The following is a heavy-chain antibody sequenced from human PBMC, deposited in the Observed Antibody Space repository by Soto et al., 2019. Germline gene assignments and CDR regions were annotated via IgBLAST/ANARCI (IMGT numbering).Heavy chain of an antibody. D-gene: IGHD3-22*01. CDR2: IIPIFGTA. CDR3: ARVRYYDSSGYYYFDY. Sequence: QVQLVQSGAEVKKPGSSVKVSCKASGGSFSSYAISWVRQAAGQGLEWMGGIIPIFGTANYAQKFQGRVTITADESTSTAYMELSSLRSEDTAVHYCARVRYYDSSGYYYFDYWGQGTLVTVSS. J-gene: IGHJ4*02. CDR1: GGSFSSYA. V-gene: IGHV1-69*01.